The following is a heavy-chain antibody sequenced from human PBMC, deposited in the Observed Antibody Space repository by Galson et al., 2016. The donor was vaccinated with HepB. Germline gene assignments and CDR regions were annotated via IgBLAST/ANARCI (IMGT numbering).Heavy chain of an antibody. J-gene: IGHJ4*02. CDR3: AKDTDFGDGFW. D-gene: IGHD4-17*01. CDR2: INPSGGGT. V-gene: IGHV1-46*01. CDR1: GYTFATYY. Sequence: SVKVSCKASGYTFATYYIYWVRQAPGQGLEWMGMINPSGGGTAYAQKFQGSVTMTRDTSTSTVYMELSSLRSDDTAVYYCAKDTDFGDGFWWGQGTLVTVSS.